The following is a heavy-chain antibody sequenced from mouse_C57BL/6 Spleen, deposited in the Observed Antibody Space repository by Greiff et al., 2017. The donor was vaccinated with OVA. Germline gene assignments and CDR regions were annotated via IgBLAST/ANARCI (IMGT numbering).Heavy chain of an antibody. CDR1: GYTFTSYW. CDR3: ARGRAYGYDGDFDY. CDR2: IYPSDSET. J-gene: IGHJ2*01. Sequence: VQLQQPGAELVRPGSSVKLSCKASGYTFTSYWMDWVKQRPGQGLEWIGNIYPSDSETHYNQKFKDKATLTVDKSSSTAYMQLSSLTSEDSAVYYGARGRAYGYDGDFDYWGQGTTLTVSS. D-gene: IGHD2-2*01. V-gene: IGHV1-61*01.